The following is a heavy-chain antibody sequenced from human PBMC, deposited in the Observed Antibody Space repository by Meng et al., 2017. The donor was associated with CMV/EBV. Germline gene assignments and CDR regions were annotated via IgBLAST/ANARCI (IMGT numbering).Heavy chain of an antibody. D-gene: IGHD5-12*01. V-gene: IGHV1-2*02. Sequence: ASVKVSCKGSGYTFTCYYLHWVRQAPGQGLEWMGWINPNTNGTNYAQKFQGRVSMTRDTSISIAYMELSRLRSDDTGVYFCAREAAGYDLNAFEIWGQGTTVTVSS. J-gene: IGHJ3*02. CDR1: GYTFTCYY. CDR2: INPNTNGT. CDR3: AREAAGYDLNAFEI.